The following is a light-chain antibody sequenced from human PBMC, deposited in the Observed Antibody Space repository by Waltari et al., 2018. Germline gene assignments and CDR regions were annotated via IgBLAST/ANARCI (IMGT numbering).Light chain of an antibody. CDR1: SGSVSTTYY. V-gene: IGLV8-61*01. CDR2: STN. J-gene: IGLJ3*02. CDR3: VLYMGGGIL. Sequence: QTVVTQEPSFSVSPGGAVTLTCGLRSGSVSTTYYPSWYQQTPGQAPRPLLYSTNTRSSGFPDRIAGSILGNKAALTITGAQADDESDYYCVLYMGGGILFGGGTKLTVL.